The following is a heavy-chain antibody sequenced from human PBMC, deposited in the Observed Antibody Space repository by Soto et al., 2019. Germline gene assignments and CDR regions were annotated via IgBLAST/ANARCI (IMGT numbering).Heavy chain of an antibody. CDR2: ISAYNGNT. CDR3: ATDPGIAAAGTFDY. Sequence: ASVKGCSQASGYTFTSYGISSLRPAPGQGPEWMGWISAYNGNTTYAQKLQGRVTMTTDTSTSTAYMELRSLRSDDTAVYYCATDPGIAAAGTFDYWGQGTLVTVSS. J-gene: IGHJ4*02. D-gene: IGHD6-13*01. V-gene: IGHV1-18*01. CDR1: GYTFTSYG.